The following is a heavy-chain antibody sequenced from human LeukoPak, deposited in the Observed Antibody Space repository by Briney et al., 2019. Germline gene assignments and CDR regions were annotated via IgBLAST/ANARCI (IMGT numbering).Heavy chain of an antibody. CDR3: ARGEQQLVFDY. CDR2: IYYSGST. D-gene: IGHD6-13*01. Sequence: SETLSLTCAVSGGSVNSGSYYWSWIRQHPGKGLEWIGYIYYSGSTYYNPSLKSRVTISVDTSKNQFSLKLSSVTAADTAVYYCARGEQQLVFDYWGQGTLVTVSS. V-gene: IGHV4-31*11. J-gene: IGHJ4*02. CDR1: GGSVNSGSYY.